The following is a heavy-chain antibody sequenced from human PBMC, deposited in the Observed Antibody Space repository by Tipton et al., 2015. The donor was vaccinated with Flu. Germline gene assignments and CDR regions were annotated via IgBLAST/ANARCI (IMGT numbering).Heavy chain of an antibody. V-gene: IGHV1-2*02. D-gene: IGHD4-11*01. Sequence: QLVQSGAEVKKPGAPVKVSCRASGYTFTGYYMHWVRQAPGQGLEWMGWINPNSGGTNYAQKFQGRVTMTRDTSISTAYMELSRLRSDDTAVYYCASMTTVTSGDYYGMDVWGQGTTVTVSS. CDR3: ASMTTVTSGDYYGMDV. J-gene: IGHJ6*02. CDR2: INPNSGGT. CDR1: GYTFTGYY.